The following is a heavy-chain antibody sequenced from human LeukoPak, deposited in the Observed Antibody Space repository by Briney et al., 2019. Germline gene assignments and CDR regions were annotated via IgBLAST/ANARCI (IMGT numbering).Heavy chain of an antibody. V-gene: IGHV4-59*01. D-gene: IGHD6-19*01. CDR3: ARVPNSGWYYFDY. Sequence: PSETLSLTCTVSGGSISSYYWSWIRQPPGKGLEWIRYIYYSGSTSYNPSLKSRVTISVGTSKNQFSLKLSSVTAADTAVYYCARVPNSGWYYFDYWGQGTLVTVSS. CDR1: GGSISSYY. CDR2: IYYSGST. J-gene: IGHJ4*02.